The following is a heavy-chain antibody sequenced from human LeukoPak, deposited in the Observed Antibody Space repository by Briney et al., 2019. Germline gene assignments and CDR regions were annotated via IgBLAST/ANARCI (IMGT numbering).Heavy chain of an antibody. D-gene: IGHD3-22*01. CDR3: ARDRGYYDSSGYLDY. CDR2: IYYSGST. J-gene: IGHJ4*02. V-gene: IGHV4-59*01. Sequence: SGTLSLTCTVSGGSISSYYWSWIRQPPGKGLEWIGYIYYSGSTNYNPSLKSRVTISVDTSKNQFSLKPSSVTAADTAVYYCARDRGYYDSSGYLDYWGQGTLVTVSS. CDR1: GGSISSYY.